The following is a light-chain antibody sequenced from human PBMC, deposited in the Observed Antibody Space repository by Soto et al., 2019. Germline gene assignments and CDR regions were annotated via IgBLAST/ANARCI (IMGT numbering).Light chain of an antibody. CDR3: HQHGGSPET. CDR1: QIVNSN. J-gene: IGKJ1*01. Sequence: EIVVSQSPGTLALSKGERASLSCRASQIVNSNLAWYQQKPGQAPRLLIFRASNKATGIPDRFSGSGSGTEFILTISELEPEDSGIYHCHQHGGSPETFGQGTKVDIK. CDR2: RAS. V-gene: IGKV3-20*01.